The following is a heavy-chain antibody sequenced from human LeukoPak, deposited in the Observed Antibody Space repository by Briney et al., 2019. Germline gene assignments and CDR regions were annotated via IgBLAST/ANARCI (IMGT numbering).Heavy chain of an antibody. J-gene: IGHJ6*02. V-gene: IGHV1-2*02. D-gene: IGHD1-14*01. CDR2: INPNSGGT. Sequence: ASVKVSCKASGYTFTGYYIQWVRQTPGQGLEWMGWINPNSGGTKFAQKFQGGVTMTRDTSINTAYMEVSRLTSDDTAVYYCARSYRVADGMDVWGQGTTVTVSS. CDR3: ARSYRVADGMDV. CDR1: GYTFTGYY.